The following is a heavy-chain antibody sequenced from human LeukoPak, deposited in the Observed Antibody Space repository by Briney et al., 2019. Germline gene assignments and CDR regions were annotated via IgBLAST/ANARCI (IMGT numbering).Heavy chain of an antibody. CDR3: ARSLGLWGYPDDF. Sequence: GRSLRLSCAASGFTFSNYAVHWVRQAPGKGLEWVAGIAYDGSHKDYADSVKGRFTISRDNSKSTVDLQMNSLRAEDTAVYSCARSLGLWGYPDDFWGQGTLVTVSS. CDR2: IAYDGSHK. V-gene: IGHV3-30*04. CDR1: GFTFSNYA. J-gene: IGHJ4*02. D-gene: IGHD3-16*01.